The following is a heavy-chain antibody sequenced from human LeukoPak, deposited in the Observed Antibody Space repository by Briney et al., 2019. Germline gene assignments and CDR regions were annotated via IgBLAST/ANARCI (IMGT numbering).Heavy chain of an antibody. D-gene: IGHD3-10*01. J-gene: IGHJ4*02. CDR3: ASLPGYGSGQYYFDY. V-gene: IGHV1-46*01. CDR2: INPSGGST. Sequence: GASVTVSCTASGYTFTSYYMHWVRQAPGQGLEWMGIINPSGGSTSYAQKFQGRVTMTRDTSTSTVYMELSSLRSEDTAVYYCASLPGYGSGQYYFDYWGQGTLVTVSS. CDR1: GYTFTSYY.